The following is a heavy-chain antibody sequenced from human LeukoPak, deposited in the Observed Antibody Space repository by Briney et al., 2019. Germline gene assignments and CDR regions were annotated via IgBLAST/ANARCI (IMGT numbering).Heavy chain of an antibody. CDR1: GGSINSGDYY. Sequence: SQTLSLTCTVSGGSINSGDYYWSWIRQHPGKGLEWIGYIYHSGSTYYNPSLKSRVTISIDTSKNQFSLKLSSVTAADTAVYFCASKDGSRYYFDYWGQGILVTVSS. CDR2: IYHSGST. J-gene: IGHJ4*02. V-gene: IGHV4-31*03. D-gene: IGHD3-10*01. CDR3: ASKDGSRYYFDY.